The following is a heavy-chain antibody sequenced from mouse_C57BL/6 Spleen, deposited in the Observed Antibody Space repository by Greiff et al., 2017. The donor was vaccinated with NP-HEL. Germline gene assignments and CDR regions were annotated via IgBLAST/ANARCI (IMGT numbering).Heavy chain of an antibody. D-gene: IGHD1-1*01. CDR2: INPNNGGT. CDR3: ARWDYYGSSYIYYYAMGY. V-gene: IGHV1-22*01. CDR1: GYTFTDYN. Sequence: EVQLQQSGPELVKPGASVKMSCKASGYTFTDYNMHWVKQSHGKSLEWIGYINPNNGGTSYNQKFKGKATLTVNKSSSTAYMELRSLTSEDSAVYYCARWDYYGSSYIYYYAMGYWGQGTSVTVSS. J-gene: IGHJ4*01.